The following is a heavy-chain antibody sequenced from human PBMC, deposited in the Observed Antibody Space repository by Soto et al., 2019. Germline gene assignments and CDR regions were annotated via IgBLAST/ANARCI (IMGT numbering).Heavy chain of an antibody. Sequence: EVQLLESGGGLVQPGGSLRLSCAASGFTFSSSAMSWVRQAPGKRLEWVSAISGSGGSPYYADSVKGRITISRDNYKKPLYLQLNSLRAEDTAVYYCALDYYGSGSYPNDAFDILGQGTMVTVSS. CDR3: ALDYYGSGSYPNDAFDI. CDR2: ISGSGGSP. V-gene: IGHV3-23*01. CDR1: GFTFSSSA. J-gene: IGHJ3*02. D-gene: IGHD3-10*01.